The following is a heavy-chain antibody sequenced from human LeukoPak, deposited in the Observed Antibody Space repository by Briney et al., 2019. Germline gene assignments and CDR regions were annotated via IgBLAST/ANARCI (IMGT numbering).Heavy chain of an antibody. D-gene: IGHD2-2*01. CDR2: INHSGST. J-gene: IGHJ5*02. V-gene: IGHV4-34*01. CDR3: ARAVSSVVPAAIGHLDP. CDR1: GGSFSGYY. Sequence: PSETLSLTCAVYGGSFSGYYWSWIRQPPGKGPEWIGEINHSGSTNYNPSLKSRVTISVDTSKNQFSLKLSSVTAADTAVYYCARAVSSVVPAAIGHLDPWGQGTLVTVSS.